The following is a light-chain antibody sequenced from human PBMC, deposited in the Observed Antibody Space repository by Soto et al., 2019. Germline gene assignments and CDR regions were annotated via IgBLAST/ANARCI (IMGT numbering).Light chain of an antibody. V-gene: IGKV1-12*01. J-gene: IGKJ1*01. CDR1: QDINNW. CDR3: QQAKGFPWT. CDR2: ATS. Sequence: DIQMTQSPSSVSASVGDRVTITCRASQDINNWLAWYQQKPGKAPKLLIYATSTLQSGVPSRFSGSASGTDFTLTIISLQPEDFATYYCQQAKGFPWTFGQGTKVEIK.